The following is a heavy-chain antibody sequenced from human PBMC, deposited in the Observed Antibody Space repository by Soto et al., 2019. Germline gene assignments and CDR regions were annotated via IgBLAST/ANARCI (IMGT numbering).Heavy chain of an antibody. CDR1: GFTFSSYG. D-gene: IGHD6-6*01. CDR2: ISYDGSNK. Sequence: PGGSLRLSCAASGFTFSSYGMHWVRQAPGKGLEWVAVISYDGSNKYYADSVKGRFTISRDNSKNTLYLQMNSLRAEDTAVYYCAKDRPPLYWGQGTLVTVPS. CDR3: AKDRPPLY. J-gene: IGHJ4*02. V-gene: IGHV3-30*18.